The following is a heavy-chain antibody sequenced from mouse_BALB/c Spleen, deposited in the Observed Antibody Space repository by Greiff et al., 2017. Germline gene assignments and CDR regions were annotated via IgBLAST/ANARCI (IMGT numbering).Heavy chain of an antibody. J-gene: IGHJ1*01. CDR1: GYTFTDYE. CDR2: IDPETGGT. Sequence: VQLQQSGAELVRPGASVTLSCKASGYTFTDYEMHWVKQTPVHGLEWIGAIDPETGGTAYNQKFKGKATLTADKSSSTAYMELRSLTSEDSAVYYCTRASTTVVENWYFDVWGAGTTVTVSS. D-gene: IGHD1-1*01. CDR3: TRASTTVVENWYFDV. V-gene: IGHV1-15*01.